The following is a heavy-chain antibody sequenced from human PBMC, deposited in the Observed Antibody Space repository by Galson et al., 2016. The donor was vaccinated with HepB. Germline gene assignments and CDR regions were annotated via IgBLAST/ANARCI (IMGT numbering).Heavy chain of an antibody. CDR3: ARIDYYSGSYEGPDY. CDR1: GFSLSSRGMC. V-gene: IGHV2-70*01. CDR2: IDWDDDK. J-gene: IGHJ4*02. Sequence: PALVKPTQTLTLTCTFSGFSLSSRGMCVSWIRQPPGKALEWLALIDWDDDKYYSTSLKTRLTISKDTSKNQVVLTMTNLDPVDTATYYCARIDYYSGSYEGPDYWGQGTLVTVSS. D-gene: IGHD1-26*01.